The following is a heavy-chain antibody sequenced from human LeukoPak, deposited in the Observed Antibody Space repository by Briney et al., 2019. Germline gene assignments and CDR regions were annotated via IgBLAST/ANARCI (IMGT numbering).Heavy chain of an antibody. Sequence: GGSLRLSCAASGLTFSYYGMHWVRQAPGKGLEWVAFIRYDESKEFYGDSVKGRFTISRDNSKNTLYLQMNSLRTEDTAVYYCAKSHLPNAYSGTYYCDYWGQGTLVTVSS. CDR3: AKSHLPNAYSGTYYCDY. D-gene: IGHD1-26*01. CDR2: IRYDESKE. V-gene: IGHV3-30*02. J-gene: IGHJ4*02. CDR1: GLTFSYYG.